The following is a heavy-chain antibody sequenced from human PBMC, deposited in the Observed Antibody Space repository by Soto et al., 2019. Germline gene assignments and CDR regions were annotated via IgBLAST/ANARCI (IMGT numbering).Heavy chain of an antibody. J-gene: IGHJ5*02. D-gene: IGHD3-22*01. CDR1: GGSISSYY. CDR2: IYYSGST. V-gene: IGHV4-59*01. CDR3: ARDADNYYDSSGYGLAP. Sequence: WGTLSLTCTVSGGSISSYYWSWIRQPPGKGLEWIGYIYYSGSTNYNPSLKSRVTISVDTSKNQFSLKLSSVTAAETAVYYCARDADNYYDSSGYGLAPWGQGTLVTVSS.